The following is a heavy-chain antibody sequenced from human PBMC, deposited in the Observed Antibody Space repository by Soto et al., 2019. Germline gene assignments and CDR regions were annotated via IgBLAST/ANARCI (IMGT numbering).Heavy chain of an antibody. CDR3: ARDRGGPIVGATEGWFDT. J-gene: IGHJ5*02. D-gene: IGHD1-26*01. Sequence: SDTLSLTCTVSGGFISTYFWRWIRQPAGKGLQWIGNIYTSGSTNYNPSLNSRVTMSVDTSKNQFSLKLSSVTAADTAVYYCARDRGGPIVGATEGWFDTWGQGTRGTVSS. V-gene: IGHV4-4*07. CDR2: IYTSGST. CDR1: GGFISTYF.